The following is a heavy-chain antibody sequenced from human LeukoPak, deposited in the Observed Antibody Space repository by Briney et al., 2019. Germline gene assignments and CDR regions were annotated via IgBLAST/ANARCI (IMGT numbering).Heavy chain of an antibody. Sequence: PSETLSLTCSVSVGSVRSSSDYWAWIRQSPGKGLEWVGTIFSGGRTYYNPSLMSRVTVSLDMSTNQFFLKVTSVTATDTAMYFCARDGLDYDTTGYSHWGQGILVTVAS. CDR3: ARDGLDYDTTGYSH. CDR1: VGSVRSSSDY. CDR2: IFSGGRT. D-gene: IGHD3-22*01. V-gene: IGHV4-39*07. J-gene: IGHJ4*02.